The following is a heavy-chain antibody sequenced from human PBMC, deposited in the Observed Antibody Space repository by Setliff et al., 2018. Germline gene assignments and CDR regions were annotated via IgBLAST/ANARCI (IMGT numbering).Heavy chain of an antibody. CDR2: IHGTEGT. CDR3: ARDVWGAGTGWFDP. V-gene: IGHV4-61*09. J-gene: IGHJ5*02. CDR1: DGSLYSGNYY. D-gene: IGHD1-1*01. Sequence: SETLSLTCTVSDGSLYSGNYYWTWIRQPAGKALEWIGHIHGTEGTHYNPSLESRVTISRDTSKNHLSLNLTSVTAADTAVYYCARDVWGAGTGWFDPWGLGILVTVSS.